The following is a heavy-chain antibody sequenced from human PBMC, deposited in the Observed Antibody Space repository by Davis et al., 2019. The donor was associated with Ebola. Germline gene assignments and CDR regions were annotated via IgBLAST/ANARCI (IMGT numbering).Heavy chain of an antibody. Sequence: GESLKISCVASGFTVSSDYMSWGRQAPGKGLEWVSSIGSGGGSIYYADSVKGRFTISRDNSKNTLYLQMDSLRAEDTAVYYCAQQLGDYGGNALRYWGQGTLVTVSS. D-gene: IGHD4-23*01. CDR1: GFTVSSDY. CDR2: IGSGGGSI. J-gene: IGHJ4*02. CDR3: AQQLGDYGGNALRY. V-gene: IGHV3-23*01.